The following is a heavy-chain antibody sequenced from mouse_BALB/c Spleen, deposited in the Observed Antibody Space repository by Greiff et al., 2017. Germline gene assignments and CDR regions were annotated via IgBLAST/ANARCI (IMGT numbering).Heavy chain of an antibody. CDR3: AREKRYDENWYFDV. J-gene: IGHJ1*01. Sequence: EVKLVESGGGLVKPGGSLKLSCAASGFTFSDYYMYWVRQTPEKRLEWVATISDGGSYTYYPDSVKGRFTISRDNAKNNLYLQMSSLKSEDTAMYYCAREKRYDENWYFDVWGAGTTVTVSS. CDR1: GFTFSDYY. D-gene: IGHD2-14*01. CDR2: ISDGGSYT. V-gene: IGHV5-4*02.